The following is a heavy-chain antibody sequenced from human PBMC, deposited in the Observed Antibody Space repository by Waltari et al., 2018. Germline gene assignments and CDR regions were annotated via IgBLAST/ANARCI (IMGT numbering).Heavy chain of an antibody. CDR2: IYHSGGT. Sequence: QVQLQESGPGLVKPSETLSLTCAVSGYSISSGYYWGWIRQPPGKGLEWIGSIYHSGGTYYNPSLKSRVTISVDTSKNQFSLKLSSVTAADTAVYYCARGYWDNDDYWGQGTLVTVSS. V-gene: IGHV4-38-2*01. CDR1: GYSISSGYY. J-gene: IGHJ4*02. CDR3: ARGYWDNDDY. D-gene: IGHD2-8*02.